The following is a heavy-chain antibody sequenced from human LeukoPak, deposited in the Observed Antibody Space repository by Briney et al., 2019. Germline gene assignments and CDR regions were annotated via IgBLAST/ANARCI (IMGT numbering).Heavy chain of an antibody. CDR1: GLTFRSYA. Sequence: GGSLRLSCVASGLTFRSYAMSWVRQAPGKGLEWVSAISGSGGSTYYADSVKGRFTISRDNSKNTLYLQMNSLRAEDTAVYYCAKEMVPRFGMVRGVISYWGQGTLVTVSS. CDR2: ISGSGGST. D-gene: IGHD3-10*01. J-gene: IGHJ4*02. V-gene: IGHV3-23*01. CDR3: AKEMVPRFGMVRGVISY.